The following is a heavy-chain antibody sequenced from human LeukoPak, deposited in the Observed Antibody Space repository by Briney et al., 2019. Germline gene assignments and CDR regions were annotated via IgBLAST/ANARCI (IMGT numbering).Heavy chain of an antibody. Sequence: GSSVKVSCKASGGTFSSYAISWVRQAPGQGLEWVGGIIAILGIANYAQKFQGRVTITADKSTSTAYMELSSLRSEDTAVYYCAGGQQLPSPPDYWGQGTLVTVSS. J-gene: IGHJ4*02. CDR3: AGGQQLPSPPDY. V-gene: IGHV1-69*04. CDR2: IIAILGIA. D-gene: IGHD6-13*01. CDR1: GGTFSSYA.